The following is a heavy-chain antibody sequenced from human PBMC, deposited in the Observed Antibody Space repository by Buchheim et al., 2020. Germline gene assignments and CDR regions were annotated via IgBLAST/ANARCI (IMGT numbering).Heavy chain of an antibody. D-gene: IGHD4-17*01. CDR1: GFTFSSYS. CDR2: ISSSSSTI. CDR3: ARLRATVTTSAVYYFDY. V-gene: IGHV3-48*01. Sequence: EVQLVESGGGLVQPGGSLRLSCAASGFTFSSYSMNWVRQAPGKVLEWVSYISSSSSTIYYADSVKGRFTISRDNAKNSLYLQMNSLRAEDTAVYYCARLRATVTTSAVYYFDYWGQGTL. J-gene: IGHJ4*02.